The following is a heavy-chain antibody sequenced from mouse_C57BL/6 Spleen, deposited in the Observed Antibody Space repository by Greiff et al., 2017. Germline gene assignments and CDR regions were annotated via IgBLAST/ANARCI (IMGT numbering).Heavy chain of an antibody. V-gene: IGHV6-6*01. D-gene: IGHD2-1*01. CDR3: TRIYYGCVDY. Sequence: DVMLVESGGGLVQPGGSMKLSCAASGFTFSDAWMDWVRQSPEKGLEWVAEIRNKANHHATYYAESVKGRFTISRDDSKSSVYLQMNSLRAEDTGIYYCTRIYYGCVDYWGQGTSVTVSS. CDR1: GFTFSDAW. CDR2: IRNKANHHAT. J-gene: IGHJ4*01.